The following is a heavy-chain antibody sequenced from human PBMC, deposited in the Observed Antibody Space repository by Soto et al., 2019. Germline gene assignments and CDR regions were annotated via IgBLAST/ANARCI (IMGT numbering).Heavy chain of an antibody. V-gene: IGHV4-31*03. Sequence: QVQLQESGPGLVKPSQTRSLTCTVSGGSINSGDYYWSWIRQHPGKGLEWIGYVYYSGSTYYNPSLKSRVTMSVYTSINPFSVKLSSVTAADTSVYYCASEQVAYYDSGRYNWFDPWGQGPLVTFSS. J-gene: IGHJ5*02. CDR2: VYYSGST. CDR1: GGSINSGDYY. CDR3: ASEQVAYYDSGRYNWFDP. D-gene: IGHD3-10*01.